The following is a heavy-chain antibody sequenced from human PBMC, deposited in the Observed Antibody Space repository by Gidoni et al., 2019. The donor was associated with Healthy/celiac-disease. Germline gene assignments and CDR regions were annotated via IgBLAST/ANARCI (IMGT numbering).Heavy chain of an antibody. Sequence: QVQLQQWGAGLLKPSETLSLTCAVYGGSFSGYYWSWIRQPPGKGLEGIGEINHSGSTNYNPSLKIRVTISVDTAKNQFSLKLSSVTAADTAVYYCATDSGYYDSSGFGYIGYWGQGTLVTVSS. V-gene: IGHV4-34*01. D-gene: IGHD3-22*01. CDR2: INHSGST. CDR1: GGSFSGYY. CDR3: ATDSGYYDSSGFGYIGY. J-gene: IGHJ4*02.